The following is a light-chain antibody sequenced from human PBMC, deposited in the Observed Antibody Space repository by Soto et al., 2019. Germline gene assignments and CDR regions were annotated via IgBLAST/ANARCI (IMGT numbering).Light chain of an antibody. J-gene: IGKJ2*01. CDR2: AAS. V-gene: IGKV3-15*01. CDR1: QSVSSN. Sequence: ELVMTQSPATLSVSPGERATISCRASQSVSSNLAWYQQKPGQAPRLLIYAASTRATGIPARFSGSGSGAEFTLTISSLQSEDFAVYYCQQYNNWPPYTFGQGTKLEIK. CDR3: QQYNNWPPYT.